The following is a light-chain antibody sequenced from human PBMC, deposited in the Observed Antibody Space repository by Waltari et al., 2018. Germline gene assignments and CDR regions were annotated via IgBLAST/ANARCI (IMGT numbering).Light chain of an antibody. Sequence: IVMTQSPAPLSLSPGERATLADRALLRVSSNLAGYHQKPGQAPRLLIYGSSTRTTGIPARFSSSGSGTEFTLTSSSLQSEDFAVYYCQQYNNWTPITVGQGTRLEIK. CDR3: QQYNNWTPIT. CDR2: GSS. CDR1: LRVSSN. J-gene: IGKJ5*01. V-gene: IGKV3-15*01.